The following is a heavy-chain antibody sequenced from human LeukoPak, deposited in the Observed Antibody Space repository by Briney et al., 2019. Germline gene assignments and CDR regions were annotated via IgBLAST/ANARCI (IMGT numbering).Heavy chain of an antibody. CDR3: ARDIAARRFDY. Sequence: QPGGSLRLSCAASGFTFSTYAMHWVRQAPGKGLEWVAVIWYDGSNKYYADSVKGRFTISRDNSKNTLYLQMNSLRAEDTAVYYCARDIAARRFDYWGQGTLVTVSS. J-gene: IGHJ4*02. D-gene: IGHD6-6*01. CDR1: GFTFSTYA. V-gene: IGHV3-33*08. CDR2: IWYDGSNK.